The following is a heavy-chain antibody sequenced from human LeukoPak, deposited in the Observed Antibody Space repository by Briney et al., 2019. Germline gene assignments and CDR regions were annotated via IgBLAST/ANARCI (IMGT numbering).Heavy chain of an antibody. J-gene: IGHJ5*02. V-gene: IGHV4-59*01. D-gene: IGHD3-22*01. CDR2: IYYSGST. CDR1: GGSISGYF. CDR3: ARATDASSGYFWFDP. Sequence: SETLSLTRSLSGGSISGYFWSWIRQSPGKGLEWIAYIYYSGSTNHYPALKSRVTISVDTSKNQFSLKLSSVTAADTAMYYCARATDASSGYFWFDPWGQGTLVTVSS.